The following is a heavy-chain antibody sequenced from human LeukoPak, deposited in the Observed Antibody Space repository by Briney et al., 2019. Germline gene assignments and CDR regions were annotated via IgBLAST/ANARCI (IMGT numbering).Heavy chain of an antibody. Sequence: GGSLRLSCAASGFTFSSYDMHWVRQATGKGLEWVSAIGTAGDTYYPGSVKGRFTISRENAKNSLYLQMNRLRAGDTAVYYCARARGDYYYGMDVWGQGTTVTVSS. J-gene: IGHJ6*02. V-gene: IGHV3-13*01. D-gene: IGHD3-10*01. CDR2: IGTAGDT. CDR3: ARARGDYYYGMDV. CDR1: GFTFSSYD.